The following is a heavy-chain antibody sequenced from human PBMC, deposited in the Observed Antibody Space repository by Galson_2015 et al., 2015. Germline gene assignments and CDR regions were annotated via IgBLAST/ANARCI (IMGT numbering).Heavy chain of an antibody. CDR3: ARKQWLVYFDY. D-gene: IGHD6-19*01. J-gene: IGHJ4*02. CDR1: GGSFSGYY. CDR2: INHSGST. V-gene: IGHV4-34*01. Sequence: ETLSLTCAVYGGSFSGYYWSWIRQPPGKGLEWIGEINHSGSTNYNPSLKSRVTISVDTSKNQFSLKLSSVTAADTAVYYCARKQWLVYFDYWGQGTLVTVSS.